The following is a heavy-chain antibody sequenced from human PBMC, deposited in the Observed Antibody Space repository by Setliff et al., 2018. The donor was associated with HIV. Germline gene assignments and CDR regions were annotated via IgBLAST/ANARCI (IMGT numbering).Heavy chain of an antibody. J-gene: IGHJ5*02. D-gene: IGHD6-13*01. V-gene: IGHV4-59*04. Sequence: PSETLSLTCTVSGGSIRSYYWSWIRQPPGKGLEWIGYIYYSGSTYYNPSLRSRVTISVDTSKNQFSLKLSSVTAADTAVYYCARRWVIAAGNWFDPWGQGTLVTVSS. CDR2: IYYSGST. CDR3: ARRWVIAAGNWFDP. CDR1: GGSIRSYY.